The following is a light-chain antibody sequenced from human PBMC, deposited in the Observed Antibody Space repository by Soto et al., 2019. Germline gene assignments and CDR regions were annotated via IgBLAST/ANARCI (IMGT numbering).Light chain of an antibody. J-gene: IGKJ1*01. V-gene: IGKV1-9*01. Sequence: DLQLTPSPSFLSASVGHRATVTGRASQGISSYLAWYQQKPGKAPKLLIYAASTLQSGVPSRFSGSGSGTEFTLTISSLQPDDFATYYCQQGYSTPWTFGKGTKVDIK. CDR1: QGISSY. CDR3: QQGYSTPWT. CDR2: AAS.